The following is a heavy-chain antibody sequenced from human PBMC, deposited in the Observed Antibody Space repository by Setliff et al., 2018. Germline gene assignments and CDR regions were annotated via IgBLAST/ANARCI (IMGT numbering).Heavy chain of an antibody. Sequence: PSETLSLTCTVSGGSVSSASHYWGWIRQAPGKGMEWIGGVYYGGYTYYKPSLQSRVTMSVDTSKNQFSLKLTSVTAADTAVYYCARVDFTMIQGVIGHWGQGTLVTVSS. CDR2: VYYGGYT. V-gene: IGHV4-39*07. J-gene: IGHJ1*01. CDR3: ARVDFTMIQGVIGH. D-gene: IGHD3-10*01. CDR1: GGSVSSASHY.